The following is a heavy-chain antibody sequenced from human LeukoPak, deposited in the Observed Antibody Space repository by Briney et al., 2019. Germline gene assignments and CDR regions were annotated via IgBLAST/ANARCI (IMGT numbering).Heavy chain of an antibody. CDR3: ASMGTTWQCTS. CDR2: SGSGGNT. CDR1: AGSISSNN. V-gene: IGHV3-23*01. Sequence: ETLSLTCAVSAGSISSNNWWSWVRQAPGKGLEWVSASGSGGNTYYADSVKGRFTISRDNSKNTLYLQMNSLRAEDTAVYYCASMGTTWQCTSLGQGTLVTVSS. J-gene: IGHJ5*02. D-gene: IGHD1-26*01.